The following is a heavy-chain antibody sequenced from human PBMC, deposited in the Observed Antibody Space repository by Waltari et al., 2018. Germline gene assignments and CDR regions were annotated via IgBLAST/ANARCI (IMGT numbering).Heavy chain of an antibody. CDR2: IYYSGST. J-gene: IGHJ5*02. CDR1: GGSISSGSFY. CDR3: ARHWKKSGYRFDP. V-gene: IGHV4-39*01. D-gene: IGHD5-12*01. Sequence: QLQLQVSGPGLVRPSEPLSLTCSLAGGSISSGSFYWGWIRQSPGKGLEWIGSIYYSGSTDYNSNLKSRVTISGDTSKNQFSLKLSSVTAADTAVYYCARHWKKSGYRFDPWGQGTLVTVSS.